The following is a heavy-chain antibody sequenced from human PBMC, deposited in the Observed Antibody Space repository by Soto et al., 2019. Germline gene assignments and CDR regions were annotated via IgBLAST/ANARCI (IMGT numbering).Heavy chain of an antibody. CDR3: AKVSSPAAMGSSDY. CDR2: ISGSGGST. V-gene: IGHV3-23*01. Sequence: GGSLRLSCAASGFTFSSYAMSWVRQAPGKGLEWVSAISGSGGSTYYADSVKGRFTISRDNSKNTLYLQINSLRAEDTAVYYCAKVSSPAAMGSSDYWGQGTLVTVSS. J-gene: IGHJ4*02. CDR1: GFTFSSYA. D-gene: IGHD2-2*01.